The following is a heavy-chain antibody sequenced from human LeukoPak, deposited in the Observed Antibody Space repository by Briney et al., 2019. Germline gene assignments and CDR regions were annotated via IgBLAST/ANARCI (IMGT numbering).Heavy chain of an antibody. V-gene: IGHV4-34*01. CDR1: GGSISSCY. CDR2: INHSGST. CDR3: ARHRCSGGSCYPMNWFDP. D-gene: IGHD2-15*01. Sequence: PSETLSLTCTVSGGSISSCYWSWVRQPPGKGLEWIGEINHSGSTNYNPSLKSRVTISVDTSKNQFSLKLSSVTAADTAVYYCARHRCSGGSCYPMNWFDPWGQGTLVTVSS. J-gene: IGHJ5*02.